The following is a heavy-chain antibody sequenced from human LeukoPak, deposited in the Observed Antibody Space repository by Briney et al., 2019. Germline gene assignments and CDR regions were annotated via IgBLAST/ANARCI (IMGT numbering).Heavy chain of an antibody. CDR2: IYHSGST. Sequence: SETLSLTCTVSGYSISSGYYWGWIRQPPGKGLEWIGSIYHSGSTYHNPSLKSRVTISVDTSKNQFSLKLSSVTAADTAVYYCARKNGPLPWELLGDWGQGTLVTVSS. CDR1: GYSISSGYY. V-gene: IGHV4-38-2*02. J-gene: IGHJ4*02. CDR3: ARKNGPLPWELLGD. D-gene: IGHD1-26*01.